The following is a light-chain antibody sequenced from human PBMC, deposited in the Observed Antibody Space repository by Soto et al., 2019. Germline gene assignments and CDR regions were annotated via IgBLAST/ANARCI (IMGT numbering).Light chain of an antibody. Sequence: QSVLTQPPSVSGTPGQRVTISCSGSSSNIRGNTVNWYHQLPGTAPKLLIYSNNQRPSGVPDRFSGSKSGTSASLAISDLQSDDEADYYCASWDDSLNAYVFGPGTKVTVL. CDR2: SNN. CDR1: SSNIRGNT. CDR3: ASWDDSLNAYV. J-gene: IGLJ1*01. V-gene: IGLV1-44*01.